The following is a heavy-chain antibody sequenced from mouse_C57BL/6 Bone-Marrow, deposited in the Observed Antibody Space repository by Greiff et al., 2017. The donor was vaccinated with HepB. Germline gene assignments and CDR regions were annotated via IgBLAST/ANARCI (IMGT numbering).Heavy chain of an antibody. CDR2: IDPEDGET. CDR1: GFNIKDYY. V-gene: IGHV14-2*01. Sequence: EVKLMESGAELVKPGASVKLSCTASGFNIKDYYMHWVKQRTEQGLEWIGRIDPEDGETKYAPKFQGKATITADTSSNTAYLQLSSLTSEDTAVYYCARSDGYYVFLYAMDYWGQGTSVTVSS. J-gene: IGHJ4*01. CDR3: ARSDGYYVFLYAMDY. D-gene: IGHD2-3*01.